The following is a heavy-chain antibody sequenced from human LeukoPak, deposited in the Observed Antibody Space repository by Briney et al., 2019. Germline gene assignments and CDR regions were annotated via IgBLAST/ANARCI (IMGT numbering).Heavy chain of an antibody. J-gene: IGHJ6*04. Sequence: VASVKVSCKASGYAFTDYYVHWVRQAPGQGLEWMGWFNPDNGGTNSAQKFQGRVTMTGDTSMRTVYMELTRLRSDDTAVYYCARDPPGYCTNGVCYGMDVWGKGTTVTVSS. CDR1: GYAFTDYY. D-gene: IGHD2-8*01. CDR3: ARDPPGYCTNGVCYGMDV. CDR2: FNPDNGGT. V-gene: IGHV1-2*02.